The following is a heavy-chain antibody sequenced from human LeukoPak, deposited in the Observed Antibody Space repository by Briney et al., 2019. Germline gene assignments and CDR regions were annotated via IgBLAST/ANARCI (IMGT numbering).Heavy chain of an antibody. CDR2: IKKDGSEK. D-gene: IGHD2-21*02. V-gene: IGHV3-7*01. Sequence: GGSLRLSCAASGFTFSSDWMSWVRQAPGKGLEWVANIKKDGSEKYYVDSVKGRFTISRDNAENSLYLQMNSLRAEDTAVYFCARLHGAFYEDYFDYWGQGTLVTVSS. J-gene: IGHJ4*02. CDR3: ARLHGAFYEDYFDY. CDR1: GFTFSSDW.